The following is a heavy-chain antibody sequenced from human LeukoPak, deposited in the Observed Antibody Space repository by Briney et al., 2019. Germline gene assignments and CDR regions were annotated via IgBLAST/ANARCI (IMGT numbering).Heavy chain of an antibody. CDR1: GFTFSSYW. Sequence: GGSLRLSCAASGFTFSSYWMHWVRQAPGKELVWVSRINSDGSSTSYADSVKGRFTISRDNAKNTLYLQMNSLRAEDTAVYYCARLYYDSSGITFDYWGQGTLVTVSS. CDR3: ARLYYDSSGITFDY. J-gene: IGHJ4*02. D-gene: IGHD3-22*01. CDR2: INSDGSST. V-gene: IGHV3-74*01.